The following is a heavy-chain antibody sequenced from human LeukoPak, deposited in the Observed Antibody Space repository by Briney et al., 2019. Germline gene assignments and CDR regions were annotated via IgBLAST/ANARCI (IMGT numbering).Heavy chain of an antibody. CDR2: IYHSGTT. V-gene: IGHV4-4*02. D-gene: IGHD5-18*01. CDR3: ASGYGYPSPFDY. Sequence: PSGTLSLTCAVSGGSISNTNWWSWVRQPPGKGLEWIGEIYHSGTTNYNPSFKSRVTISVDKSKNQFSLKLSSVTAADTAVYYCASGYGYPSPFDYWGQGTLVTVSS. J-gene: IGHJ4*02. CDR1: GGSISNTNW.